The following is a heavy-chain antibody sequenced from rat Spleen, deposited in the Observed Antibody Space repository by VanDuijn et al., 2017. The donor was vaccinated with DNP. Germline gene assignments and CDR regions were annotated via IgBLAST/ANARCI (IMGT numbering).Heavy chain of an antibody. Sequence: EVQLVESGGGLVQPGRSLKLSCAASGFTFSDHNMAWVRQAPKKGLEWVATINYDGSDTYYRDSVKGRFTISRNIARSSLYLQMDSLRSEDTATYYCARHGIAAIIGFAYWGQGTLVTVSS. J-gene: IGHJ3*01. CDR2: INYDGSDT. CDR1: GFTFSDHN. V-gene: IGHV5-7*01. D-gene: IGHD1-2*01. CDR3: ARHGIAAIIGFAY.